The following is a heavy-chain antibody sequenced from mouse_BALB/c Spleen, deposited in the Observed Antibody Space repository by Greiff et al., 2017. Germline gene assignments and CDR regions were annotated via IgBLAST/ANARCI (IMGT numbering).Heavy chain of an antibody. D-gene: IGHD2-4*01. CDR1: GFSLTSYD. V-gene: IGHV2-9-2*01. CDR3: VRGTMITTRAMDY. Sequence: VKLMESGPGLVAPSQSLSITCTVSGFSLTSYDISWIRQPPGKGLEWLGVIWTGGGTNYNSAFMSRLSISKDNSKSQVFLKMNSLQTDDTAIYYCVRGTMITTRAMDYWGQGTSVTVSS. CDR2: IWTGGGT. J-gene: IGHJ4*01.